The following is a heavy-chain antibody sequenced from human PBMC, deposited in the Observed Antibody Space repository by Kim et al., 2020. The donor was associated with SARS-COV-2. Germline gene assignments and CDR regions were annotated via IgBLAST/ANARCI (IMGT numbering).Heavy chain of an antibody. J-gene: IGHJ4*02. CDR3: ARAPFYYDSSGYYQTYFDY. CDR2: IYSGGST. CDR1: GFTVSSNY. D-gene: IGHD3-22*01. Sequence: GGSLRLSCAASGFTVSSNYMSWVRQAPGKGLEWVSVIYSGGSTYYADSVKGRFTISRDNSKNTLYLQMNSLRAEDTAVYYCARAPFYYDSSGYYQTYFDYWGQGTLVTVSS. V-gene: IGHV3-66*01.